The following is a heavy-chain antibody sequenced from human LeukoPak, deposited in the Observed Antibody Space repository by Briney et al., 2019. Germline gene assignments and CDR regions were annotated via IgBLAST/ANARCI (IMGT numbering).Heavy chain of an antibody. D-gene: IGHD3-22*01. CDR2: IIPIFSTA. V-gene: IGHV1-69*05. CDR3: ARDNSRFQYYYDSSGYYYSFDI. CDR1: GGTFSSYA. J-gene: IGHJ3*02. Sequence: SVKVSCKASGGTFSSYAISWVRQAPGQGLEWMGGIIPIFSTANYAQKIQGRVTITTDESTSTAYMELSSLRSEDTAVYYCARDNSRFQYYYDSSGYYYSFDIWGQGTMVTVSS.